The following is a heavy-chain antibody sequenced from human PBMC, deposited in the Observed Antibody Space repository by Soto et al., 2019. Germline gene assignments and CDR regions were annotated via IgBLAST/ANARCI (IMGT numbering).Heavy chain of an antibody. Sequence: SETLSLTCTVSGGSISSSSYYWGWIRQPPGKGLEWIGSIYYSGSTYYNPSLKSRVTISVDTSKNQFSLKLSSVTAADTAVYYCARYCSGGSCYSPWFDPWGQGTLLTVSS. CDR2: IYYSGST. D-gene: IGHD2-15*01. J-gene: IGHJ5*02. CDR3: ARYCSGGSCYSPWFDP. V-gene: IGHV4-39*01. CDR1: GGSISSSSYY.